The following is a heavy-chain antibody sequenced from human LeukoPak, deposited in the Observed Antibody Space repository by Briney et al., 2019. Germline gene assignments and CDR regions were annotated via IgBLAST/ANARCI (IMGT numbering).Heavy chain of an antibody. Sequence: ASVKVSCKASGGTFSSYAISWVRQAPGQGREWMGGIIPIFGTANYAQKFQGRVTITADESTSTAYMELSSLRSEDTAVYFCASAPRYSSSWPNNWFDPWGQGTLVTVSS. D-gene: IGHD6-13*01. CDR1: GGTFSSYA. J-gene: IGHJ5*02. CDR2: IIPIFGTA. CDR3: ASAPRYSSSWPNNWFDP. V-gene: IGHV1-69*13.